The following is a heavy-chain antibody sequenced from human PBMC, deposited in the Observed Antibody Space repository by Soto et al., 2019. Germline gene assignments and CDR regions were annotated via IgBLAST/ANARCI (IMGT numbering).Heavy chain of an antibody. D-gene: IGHD2-21*01. J-gene: IGHJ6*02. V-gene: IGHV4-30-4*01. CDR3: ARGLGADHYYGLDV. CDR1: GDSIGGGDYY. Sequence: LSLTCTVSGDSIGGGDYYWSWIRQSPGEGLEWLGYIYYSGSTFYNPSLRRRLTISSDTSKKQFSLRLSSVTAADTAVYYCARGLGADHYYGLDVWGQGTAVTVSS. CDR2: IYYSGST.